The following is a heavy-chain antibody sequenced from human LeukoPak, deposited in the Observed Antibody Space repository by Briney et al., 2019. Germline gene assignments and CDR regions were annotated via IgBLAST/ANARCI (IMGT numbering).Heavy chain of an antibody. V-gene: IGHV3-48*03. CDR1: RFTFSTYE. CDR2: ISSSGSTI. CDR3: AKDHLPGIVVADRDY. D-gene: IGHD6-19*01. J-gene: IGHJ4*02. Sequence: PGGSLRLSCGASRFTFSTYEMNWVRQAPGKGLEWVSYISSSGSTIYYADSVKGRFTISRDNSKNTLYLQINSLRAEDTAVYYCAKDHLPGIVVADRDYWGQGTLVTVSS.